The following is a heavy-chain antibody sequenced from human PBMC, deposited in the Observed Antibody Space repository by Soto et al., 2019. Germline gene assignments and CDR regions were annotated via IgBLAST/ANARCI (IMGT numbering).Heavy chain of an antibody. CDR2: IYHSGST. CDR3: ARATYDFWSGYRLYYGMDV. D-gene: IGHD3-3*01. J-gene: IGHJ6*02. CDR1: VGTINSGDYF. V-gene: IGHV4-30-2*01. Sequence: SETLSLTCSVSVGTINSGDYFWSWIRQPPGKGLEWIGDIYHSGSTNYNPSLKSRVTISVDKSKNQFSLKLSSVTAADTAVYYCARATYDFWSGYRLYYGMDVWGQGTTVTVSS.